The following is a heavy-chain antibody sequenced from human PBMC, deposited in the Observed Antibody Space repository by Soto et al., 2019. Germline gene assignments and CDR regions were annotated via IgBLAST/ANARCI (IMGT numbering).Heavy chain of an antibody. CDR3: ARLVERGFINTSYYYYGMDV. CDR1: GGSISSGGYY. CDR2: IYYSGST. V-gene: IGHV4-31*03. Sequence: PSETLSLTCTVSGGSISSGGYYWSWIRQHPGKGLEWIGYIYYSGSTYYNPSLKSRVTISVDTSKNQFSLKLSSVTAADTAVYYCARLVERGFINTSYYYYGMDVWGQGTTVTVSS. J-gene: IGHJ6*02. D-gene: IGHD3-22*01.